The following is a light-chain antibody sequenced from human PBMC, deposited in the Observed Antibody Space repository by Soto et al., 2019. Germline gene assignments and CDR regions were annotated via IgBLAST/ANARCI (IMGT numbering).Light chain of an antibody. CDR3: QQYNNWPWT. CDR2: AAS. V-gene: IGKV1-27*01. J-gene: IGKJ1*01. CDR1: QGISNY. Sequence: DIQMTQSPPSLSASVGDRVTITCRASQGISNYLAWYQQKPGELPKLVIYAASILQTGVPSRFSGSGSGTDFTLTISSLQSEDFAVYYCQQYNNWPWTFGQGTKVDIK.